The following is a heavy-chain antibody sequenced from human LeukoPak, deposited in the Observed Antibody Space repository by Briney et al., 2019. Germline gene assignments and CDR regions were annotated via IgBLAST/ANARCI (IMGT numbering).Heavy chain of an antibody. J-gene: IGHJ3*02. Sequence: GGSLRLSCAASGFTFSSYWMSWVRQAPGKGLEWVANIKQDGSEKYYVNSVKGRFTISRDNAKNSLYLQMNSLRAEDTAVYYCARDVEVLELYDILTGYRAFDIWGQGTMVTVSS. D-gene: IGHD3-9*01. V-gene: IGHV3-7*01. CDR3: ARDVEVLELYDILTGYRAFDI. CDR2: IKQDGSEK. CDR1: GFTFSSYW.